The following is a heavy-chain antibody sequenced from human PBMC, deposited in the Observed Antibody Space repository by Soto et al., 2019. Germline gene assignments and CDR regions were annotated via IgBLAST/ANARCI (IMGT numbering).Heavy chain of an antibody. CDR3: ARGTDPRGYSCGYVAFDI. CDR1: GGTFSSYA. CDR2: IIPIFGTA. Sequence: QVQLVQSGAEVNKTGSSVKVSCKASGGTFSSYAISWVRQAPGQGLEWMGGIIPIFGTANYAQKFQGRVTITEEKSTSTAYMELSSLRSEDTAVYYCARGTDPRGYSCGYVAFDIWGQGPMVTASS. D-gene: IGHD5-18*01. V-gene: IGHV1-69*06. J-gene: IGHJ3*02.